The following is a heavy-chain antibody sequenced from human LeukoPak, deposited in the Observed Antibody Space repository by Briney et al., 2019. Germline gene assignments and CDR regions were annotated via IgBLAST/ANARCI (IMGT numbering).Heavy chain of an antibody. J-gene: IGHJ6*02. D-gene: IGHD1-26*01. V-gene: IGHV1-18*01. CDR2: ISAYKGNT. Sequence: ASVKLSCKASGYTFTSYGISWVRQAPGQGLEWMGCISAYKGNTNYAQKLHGRVTMTTDTSTSTAYMELRSLRSDDTAVYYCARDGSSGSRGDYYYCGMDVWGQGTTVTVSS. CDR3: ARDGSSGSRGDYYYCGMDV. CDR1: GYTFTSYG.